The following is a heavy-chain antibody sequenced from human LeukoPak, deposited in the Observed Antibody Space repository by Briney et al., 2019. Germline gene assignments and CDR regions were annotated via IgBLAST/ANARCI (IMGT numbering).Heavy chain of an antibody. CDR1: GGSISSYY. V-gene: IGHV4-59*12. Sequence: SETLSLTCTVSGGSISSYYWSWIRQPPGKGLEWIEYIYDSGSTKYNSSLKSRLTISVDTSKNQFSLKLSSVTAADTAVYYCARVGGRGVIRESWFDPWGQGTLVTVSS. CDR3: ARVGGRGVIRESWFDP. D-gene: IGHD3-10*01. J-gene: IGHJ5*02. CDR2: IYDSGST.